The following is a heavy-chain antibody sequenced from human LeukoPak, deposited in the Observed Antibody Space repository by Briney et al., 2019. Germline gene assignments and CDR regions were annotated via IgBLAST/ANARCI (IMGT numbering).Heavy chain of an antibody. D-gene: IGHD2-21*02. CDR3: ARESTDSQI. CDR2: IYIGGST. Sequence: GGSLRLSCAASGFTFSSHDMHWVRQPTGKGLEWVSVIYIGGSTYYADSVKGRFTISRDNSKNTLYLQVNSLRAEDTAVYYCARESTDSQIWGHGTMVTVSS. CDR1: GFTFSSHD. V-gene: IGHV3-66*01. J-gene: IGHJ3*02.